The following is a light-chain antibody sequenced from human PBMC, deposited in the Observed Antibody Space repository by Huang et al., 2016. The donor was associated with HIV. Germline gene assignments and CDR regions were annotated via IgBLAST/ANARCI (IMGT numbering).Light chain of an antibody. CDR1: RRVCNN. V-gene: IGKV3-15*01. CDR3: QQYNDWPPWYT. CDR2: GAS. J-gene: IGKJ2*01. Sequence: IVMTQSPATLSVSPGERVTLSCRASRRVCNNLAWYQQKVGQPHRLLIYGASTRATGIAARFSGSGSGTDFTLTISSLQSEDFAVYYCQQYNDWPPWYTFGQGTKLEIK.